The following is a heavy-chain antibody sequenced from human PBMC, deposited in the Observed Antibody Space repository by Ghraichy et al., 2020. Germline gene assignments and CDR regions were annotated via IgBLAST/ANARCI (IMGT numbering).Heavy chain of an antibody. CDR3: ARSSFWAFDI. J-gene: IGHJ3*02. V-gene: IGHV3-7*01. D-gene: IGHD3-3*01. Sequence: GGSLRLSCVVSGFTFSSYWMSWVRQAPGKGLEWLANIKEDGSEKYYVDSVKGRFTISRDNAKNSLYLQMDSLRGEDTAVYYCARSSFWAFDIWGQGTMVTVFS. CDR2: IKEDGSEK. CDR1: GFTFSSYW.